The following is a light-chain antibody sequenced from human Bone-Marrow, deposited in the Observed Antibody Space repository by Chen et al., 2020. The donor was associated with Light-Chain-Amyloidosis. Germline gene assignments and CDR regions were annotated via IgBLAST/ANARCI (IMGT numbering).Light chain of an antibody. CDR1: SSYIGMNY. CDR2: RNN. J-gene: IGLJ1*01. V-gene: IGLV1-47*01. CDR3: AAWDGSLSGYV. Sequence: QPVLPLPPSASGTAGQRLTISCSGASSYIGMNYVYWYQHFPGAAPNLLIHRNNQRPAGFPDRSASSTSATSAFLAIRGLRSEEDADYYCAAWDGSLSGYVFGAGTKVIVL.